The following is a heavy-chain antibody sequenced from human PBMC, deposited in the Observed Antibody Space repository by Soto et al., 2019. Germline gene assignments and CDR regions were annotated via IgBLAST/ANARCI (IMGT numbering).Heavy chain of an antibody. CDR2: SKNKANSYIT. Sequence: GALRLSCEVSGFTFSDHYMDWVRQAPGKGLECIGRSKNKANSYITEYAASVKGRFTISRDDLKNLLYLQMNSLKTEDTAMYYCVRTRSFGMDVWGQGTTVTVSS. CDR1: GFTFSDHY. D-gene: IGHD3-10*01. J-gene: IGHJ6*02. V-gene: IGHV3-72*01. CDR3: VRTRSFGMDV.